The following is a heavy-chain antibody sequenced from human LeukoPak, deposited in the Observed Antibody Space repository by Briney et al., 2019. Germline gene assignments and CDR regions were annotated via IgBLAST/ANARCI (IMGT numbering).Heavy chain of an antibody. CDR1: GGSISSSSYY. CDR2: FYYSGST. V-gene: IGHV4-39*01. Sequence: PSETLSLTCTVSGGSISSSSYYWGWIRQPPGKGLEGIGCFYYSGSTYYNPSLQGRVTISVDTSKVQFSLKLSSVTAADTAVYYCARVPLDYYYYYYMDVWGKGTTVTVSS. CDR3: ARVPLDYYYYYYMDV. J-gene: IGHJ6*03.